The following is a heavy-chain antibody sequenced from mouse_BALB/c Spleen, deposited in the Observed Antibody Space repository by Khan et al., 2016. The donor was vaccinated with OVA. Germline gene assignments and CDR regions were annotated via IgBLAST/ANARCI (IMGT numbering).Heavy chain of an antibody. Sequence: VHVKQSGPGLVAPSQSLSITCTVSGFSLSRYNIHWVRQPPGKGLEWLGMIWGGGGTDYNSTLKSRLSISKDNSKSQVFLKMNSLQSDDTAMYYCARAYYRYDGYYAMDYWGQGTSVTVSS. CDR2: IWGGGGT. CDR3: ARAYYRYDGYYAMDY. CDR1: GFSLSRYN. J-gene: IGHJ4*01. V-gene: IGHV2-6-4*01. D-gene: IGHD2-14*01.